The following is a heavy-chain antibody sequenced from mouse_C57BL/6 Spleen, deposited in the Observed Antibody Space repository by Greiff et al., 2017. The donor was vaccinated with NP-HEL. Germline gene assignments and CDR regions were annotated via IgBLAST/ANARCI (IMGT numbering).Heavy chain of an antibody. J-gene: IGHJ3*01. CDR2: IDPENGDT. CDR3: TTKGVTTVVAPFAY. Sequence: VQLQQSGAELVRPGASVKLSCTASGFNIKDDYMHWVMQRPEQGLEWIGWIDPENGDTEYASKFQGKATITADTSSNTAYLQLSSLTSEDTAVYYCTTKGVTTVVAPFAYWGQGTLVTVSA. CDR1: GFNIKDDY. D-gene: IGHD1-1*01. V-gene: IGHV14-4*01.